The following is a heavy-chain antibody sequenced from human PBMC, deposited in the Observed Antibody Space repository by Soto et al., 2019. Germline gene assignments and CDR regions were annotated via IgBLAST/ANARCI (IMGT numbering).Heavy chain of an antibody. CDR3: ARGTSTLWFGEFEVYGMDV. Sequence: ETLSLTCAVYGGSFSGYYWSWIRQPPGKGLEWIGEINHSGSTNYNPSLKSRVTISVDTSKNQFSLKLSSVTAADTAVYYCARGTSTLWFGEFEVYGMDVWGQGTTVTVSS. CDR1: GGSFSGYY. J-gene: IGHJ6*02. CDR2: INHSGST. V-gene: IGHV4-34*01. D-gene: IGHD3-10*01.